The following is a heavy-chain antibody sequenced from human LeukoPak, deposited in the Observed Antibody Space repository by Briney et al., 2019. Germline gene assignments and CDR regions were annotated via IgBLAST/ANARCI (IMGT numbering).Heavy chain of an antibody. CDR1: GGTFSSYA. D-gene: IGHD6-19*01. Sequence: SVKVSCKASGGTFSSYAISWVRQAPGQGLEWMGGIIPIFGTANYAQKFQGRVTITADESTSTAYMELSSLRSEDTAVYYCARDRTRSGYIAVAGVAFDIWGQGTMVTVSS. V-gene: IGHV1-69*01. CDR3: ARDRTRSGYIAVAGVAFDI. CDR2: IIPIFGTA. J-gene: IGHJ3*02.